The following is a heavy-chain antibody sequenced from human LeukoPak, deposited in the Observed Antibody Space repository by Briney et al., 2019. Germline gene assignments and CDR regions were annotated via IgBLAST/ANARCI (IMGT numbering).Heavy chain of an antibody. V-gene: IGHV4-38-2*01. CDR1: GYSISSGYY. CDR2: IYHSGSN. D-gene: IGHD7-27*01. CDR3: ARPRNWGPGSLFDY. Sequence: SETLSLTCAVSGYSISSGYYWGWIRQPPGKGLEWIGSIYHSGSNYYNPSPKSRVSISVDTYKYKFSLKLRSVTAADGAVYFLARPRNWGPGSLFDYWGQGTLVTVSS. J-gene: IGHJ4*02.